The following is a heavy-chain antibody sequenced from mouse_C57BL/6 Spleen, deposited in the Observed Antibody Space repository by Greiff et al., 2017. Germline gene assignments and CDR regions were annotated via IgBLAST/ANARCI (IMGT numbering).Heavy chain of an antibody. CDR3: ARYGLITTGFFDY. Sequence: EVQLVESGPELVKPGDSVKISCKASGYSFTGYFMNWVMQSHGKSLEWIGRINPYNGDTFYNQKFKGKATLTVDKSSSTAHMELRSLTSEGSAVYYCARYGLITTGFFDYWGQGTTLTVSS. CDR2: INPYNGDT. D-gene: IGHD1-1*01. CDR1: GYSFTGYF. V-gene: IGHV1-20*01. J-gene: IGHJ2*01.